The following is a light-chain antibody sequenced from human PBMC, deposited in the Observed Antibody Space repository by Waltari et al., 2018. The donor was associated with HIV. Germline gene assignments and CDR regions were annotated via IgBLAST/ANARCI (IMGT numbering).Light chain of an antibody. CDR1: ALPKKY. V-gene: IGLV3-10*01. J-gene: IGLJ2*01. CDR2: EDS. Sequence: SYELTQPPAVSVSPGQTARRPCPGDALPKKYAYWYQQKSGQAPVLVIYEDSKRPSGIPERLSGSRSGTMATLTISGAQVEDEGDYHCYSTDSSGFGVFGGGTKLTVL. CDR3: YSTDSSGFGV.